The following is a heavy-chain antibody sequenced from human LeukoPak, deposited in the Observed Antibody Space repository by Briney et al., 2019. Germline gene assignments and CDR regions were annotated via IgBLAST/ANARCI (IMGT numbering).Heavy chain of an antibody. CDR2: IIPILGIA. CDR1: GGTFSSYT. V-gene: IGHV1-69*04. Sequence: SVEVSCKASGGTFSSYTISWVRQAPGQGLEWMGRIIPILGIANYGQKFQGRVTITADKSTSTAYMELSSLRSEDTAVYYCARDLPRHYYDSSGYLSWGQGTLVTVSS. CDR3: ARDLPRHYYDSSGYLS. D-gene: IGHD3-22*01. J-gene: IGHJ4*02.